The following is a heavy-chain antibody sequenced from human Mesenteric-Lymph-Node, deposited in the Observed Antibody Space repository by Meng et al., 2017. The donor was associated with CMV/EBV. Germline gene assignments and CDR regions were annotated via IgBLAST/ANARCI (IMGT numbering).Heavy chain of an antibody. J-gene: IGHJ6*02. CDR3: AKSFAVNHYCGMDV. D-gene: IGHD1-14*01. Sequence: GEFLKIFCAASGFTFSRHGMHWVRQAPGKGLEWMAFIRYDGSSQYYADSVKGRFTISRDNAKNSLYLQMNSLRADDTALYYCAKSFAVNHYCGMDVWGQGTTVTVSS. CDR2: IRYDGSSQ. CDR1: GFTFSRHG. V-gene: IGHV3-30*02.